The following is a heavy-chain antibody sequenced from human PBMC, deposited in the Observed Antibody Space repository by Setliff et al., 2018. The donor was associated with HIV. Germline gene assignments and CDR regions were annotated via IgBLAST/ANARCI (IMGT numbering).Heavy chain of an antibody. D-gene: IGHD4-17*01. CDR2: INNDGSIT. Sequence: PGGSLRLSCAASGFTLIDHWMHWVRQVPGKGLVWVSRINNDGSITNYADFVKGRFTMSRDSAKNTLYLQMNSLRVEDTAVYYCARDSKETTVVTKTGELSAGLDIWGQGTVVTVSS. CDR1: GFTLIDHW. V-gene: IGHV3-74*01. J-gene: IGHJ3*02. CDR3: ARDSKETTVVTKTGELSAGLDI.